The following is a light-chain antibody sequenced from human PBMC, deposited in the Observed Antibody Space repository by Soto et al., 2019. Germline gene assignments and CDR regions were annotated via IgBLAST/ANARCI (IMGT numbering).Light chain of an antibody. CDR3: QHRAHWPPTEN. J-gene: IGKJ3*01. CDR2: GAS. V-gene: IGKV3D-20*02. Sequence: EIVLTQSPATLSLSPGERATISRRASQIINSNYLAWYQQPPGQAPRLLIYGASSRATGIPDRFSGSACGTDFTRTISRLEPEEFAGYYCQHRAHWPPTENVGPGTKVDIK. CDR1: QIINSNY.